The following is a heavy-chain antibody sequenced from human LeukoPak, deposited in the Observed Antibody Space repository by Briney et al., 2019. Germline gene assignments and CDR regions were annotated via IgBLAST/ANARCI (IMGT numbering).Heavy chain of an antibody. D-gene: IGHD3-22*01. CDR3: AREGGYYPTDY. Sequence: PGGSLRLSCAASGFTFSSYEMSWVRQAPGKGLEWVANIKQDGSEKYYVDSVKGRFTISRDNAKNSLYLQMNSLRAEDTAVYYCAREGGYYPTDYWGQGTLVTVSS. J-gene: IGHJ4*02. CDR1: GFTFSSYE. CDR2: IKQDGSEK. V-gene: IGHV3-7*01.